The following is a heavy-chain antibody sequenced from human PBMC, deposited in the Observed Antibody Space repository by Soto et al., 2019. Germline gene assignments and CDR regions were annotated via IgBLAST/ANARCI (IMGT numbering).Heavy chain of an antibody. Sequence: SETLSLTCSVSDDSINSDKYYWGWIRQPPGKGLEWIGSIYYRGNAYYNPSLQTRVTISLDKSKSQFYLKLNSVTAADSALFFCARLEGLATISYYFDFWGPGALVTVSS. V-gene: IGHV4-39*01. CDR3: ARLEGLATISYYFDF. D-gene: IGHD5-12*01. J-gene: IGHJ4*02. CDR2: IYYRGNA. CDR1: DDSINSDKYY.